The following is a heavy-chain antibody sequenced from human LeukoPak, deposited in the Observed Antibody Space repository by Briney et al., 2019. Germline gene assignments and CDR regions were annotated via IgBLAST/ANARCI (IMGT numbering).Heavy chain of an antibody. V-gene: IGHV3-21*01. CDR2: ISSSSSYV. Sequence: PGGSLRLSCAASGFTFSSYSMNWVRQAPGKGLEWVSSISSSSSYVYYADSVKGRFTISRDNAKNSLYLQMNSLRAEDTAVYYCARDRDTAMVHLYYSYGMDVWGQGTTVTVSS. J-gene: IGHJ6*02. D-gene: IGHD5-18*01. CDR1: GFTFSSYS. CDR3: ARDRDTAMVHLYYSYGMDV.